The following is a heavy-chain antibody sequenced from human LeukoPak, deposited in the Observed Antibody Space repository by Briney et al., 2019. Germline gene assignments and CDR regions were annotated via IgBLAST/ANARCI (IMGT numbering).Heavy chain of an antibody. CDR2: ISGSGGST. D-gene: IGHD3-16*02. Sequence: PGASLRLSCAASGFTFSSYAMSWVRQAPGKGLEWVSAISGSGGSTYYADSVKGRFTISRDNSKNTLYLQMNSLRAEDTAVYYCATPLYDYVWGSYRYWGQGTLVTVSS. CDR3: ATPLYDYVWGSYRY. V-gene: IGHV3-23*01. J-gene: IGHJ4*02. CDR1: GFTFSSYA.